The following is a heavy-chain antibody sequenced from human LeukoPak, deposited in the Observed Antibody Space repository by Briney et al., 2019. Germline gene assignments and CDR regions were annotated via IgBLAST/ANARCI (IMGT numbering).Heavy chain of an antibody. D-gene: IGHD2-2*03. J-gene: IGHJ4*02. CDR2: IYYSGST. CDR3: ASGFPFDY. Sequence: ASETLSLTCTVSGGSISSYYWSWIRQPPGKGLEWIGYIYYSGSTNYNPSLKSRVTISVDTSKNQFSLKLSSVTAADTAVYYCASGFPFDYWGQGTLVTVSS. CDR1: GGSISSYY. V-gene: IGHV4-59*08.